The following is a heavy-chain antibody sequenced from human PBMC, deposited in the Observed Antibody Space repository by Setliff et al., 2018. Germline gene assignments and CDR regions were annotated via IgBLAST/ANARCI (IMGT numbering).Heavy chain of an antibody. D-gene: IGHD2-2*01. CDR1: GFTFRSYS. V-gene: IGHV3-48*01. CDR2: ISSSSSTV. CDR3: ARTQVVPASTYSIDY. Sequence: GESLKISCAASGFTFRSYSMKWVRQAPGKGLEGVSYISSSSSTVYYADSVKGRFTISRDNAKNLLYLQMNSLRAEDTAVYYCARTQVVPASTYSIDYWGQGTLVTVSS. J-gene: IGHJ4*02.